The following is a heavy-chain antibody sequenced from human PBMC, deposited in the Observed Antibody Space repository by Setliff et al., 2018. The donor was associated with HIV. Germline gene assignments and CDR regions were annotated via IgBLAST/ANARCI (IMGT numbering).Heavy chain of an antibody. Sequence: GESLRLSCAASGFTVSTYYMSWVRQAPGKGLEWVSTIYSGGSTYHADSVKGRFTLSGDTSKNTLFLQMNSLRPEDTAVYYCARVRLYNTALDYWGQGTLVTVSS. V-gene: IGHV3-66*02. J-gene: IGHJ4*02. D-gene: IGHD3-3*01. CDR1: GFTVSTYY. CDR3: ARVRLYNTALDY. CDR2: IYSGGST.